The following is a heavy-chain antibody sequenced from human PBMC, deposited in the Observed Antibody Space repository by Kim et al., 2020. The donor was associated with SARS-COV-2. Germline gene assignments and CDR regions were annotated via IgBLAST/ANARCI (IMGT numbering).Heavy chain of an antibody. Sequence: SETLSLTCAVSGGSISSSNWWSWVRQPPGKGLEWIGEIYHSGSTNYNPSLKSRVTISVDKSKNQFSLKLSSVTAADTAVYYCARFFRGRMHGYCSSTSCYVGSYYWGQGTLVTVSS. CDR3: ARFFRGRMHGYCSSTSCYVGSYY. CDR1: GGSISSSNW. J-gene: IGHJ4*02. CDR2: IYHSGST. V-gene: IGHV4-4*02. D-gene: IGHD2-2*01.